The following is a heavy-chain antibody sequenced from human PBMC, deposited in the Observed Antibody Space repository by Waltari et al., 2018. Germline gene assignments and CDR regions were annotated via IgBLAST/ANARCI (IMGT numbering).Heavy chain of an antibody. V-gene: IGHV4-31*03. J-gene: IGHJ3*02. D-gene: IGHD3-10*01. CDR1: GGSIRSGGYY. CDR3: AIFYDGEAFDI. CDR2: IYYSGST. Sequence: QVQLQESGPGLVKPSQTLSLTCTVSGGSIRSGGYYWSWTRQHPGKGLEWIGYIYYSGSTYYNPSLKSRVTISVDTSKNQFSLKLSSVTAADTAVYYCAIFYDGEAFDIWGQGTMVTVSS.